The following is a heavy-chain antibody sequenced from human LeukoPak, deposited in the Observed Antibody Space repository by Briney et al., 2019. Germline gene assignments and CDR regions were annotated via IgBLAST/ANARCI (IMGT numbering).Heavy chain of an antibody. V-gene: IGHV3-23*01. D-gene: IGHD3-16*01. CDR3: AKGGGIPCGGVIDY. CDR2: ISGSGGST. CDR1: GFTFSSYA. Sequence: PGGSLRLSCAASGFTFSSYALSWVRPAPGGGLGWVSAISGSGGSTYYADSVKGRFTISTDSSKNTLYLQMNSLRAEDTAVYYCAKGGGIPCGGVIDYWGQGTLVTVSS. J-gene: IGHJ4*02.